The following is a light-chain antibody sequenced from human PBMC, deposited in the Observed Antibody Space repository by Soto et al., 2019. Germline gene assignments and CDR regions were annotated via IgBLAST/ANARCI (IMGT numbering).Light chain of an antibody. Sequence: EIVLTQSPGTLSLSPGERATLSCRASQSVSSIYLAWYQQKPGQAPRLLIYGASSGATGIPARFSGSGSGTDFTLTISSLEPEDFAVYYCQQRSNWQVTFGQGTRLEIK. J-gene: IGKJ5*01. CDR2: GAS. V-gene: IGKV3D-20*02. CDR1: QSVSSIY. CDR3: QQRSNWQVT.